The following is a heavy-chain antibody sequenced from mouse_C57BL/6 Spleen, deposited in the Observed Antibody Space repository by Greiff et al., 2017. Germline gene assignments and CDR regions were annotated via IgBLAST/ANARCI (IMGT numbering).Heavy chain of an antibody. Sequence: QVQLQQSGPGLVQPSQSLSITCTVSGFSLTSYGVHWVRQSPGKGLEWLGVLWRGGSTDYNAAFMSRLGITKDYSKSQVFCKMNSLQADDTAIYYCAKKGGTTVVPEDWYFDVWGTGTTVTVSS. CDR3: AKKGGTTVVPEDWYFDV. J-gene: IGHJ1*03. CDR1: GFSLTSYG. D-gene: IGHD1-1*01. CDR2: LWRGGST. V-gene: IGHV2-5*01.